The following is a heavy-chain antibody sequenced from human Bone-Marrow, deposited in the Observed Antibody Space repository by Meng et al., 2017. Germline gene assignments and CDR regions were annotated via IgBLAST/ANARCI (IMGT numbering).Heavy chain of an antibody. CDR1: GYMFTVYY. Sequence: ASVKVSCKASGYMFTVYYMHWVRQAPGQGLEWMGRINPNTGDANYAQKFQGRVTMSRDTSITTIYMEVSRLRSGDTAVYYCTRGTYCSGGSCYHEFDYWGQGTLVTVSS. J-gene: IGHJ4*02. D-gene: IGHD2-15*01. CDR3: TRGTYCSGGSCYHEFDY. CDR2: INPNTGDA. V-gene: IGHV1-2*06.